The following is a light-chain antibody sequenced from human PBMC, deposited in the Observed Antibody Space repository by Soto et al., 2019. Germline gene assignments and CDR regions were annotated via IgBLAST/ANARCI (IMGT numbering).Light chain of an antibody. V-gene: IGKV3-15*01. CDR1: RSVSSY. Sequence: VFTQSPATRSLSPGEKATLSCRGSRSVSSYLAWYQQLPGRAPRRLFCGASTRSTGIPARYSGSGSGTEFTPSFSSLESEDFAVYYCQQYNNWPRTFGQGTKVDI. CDR2: GAS. CDR3: QQYNNWPRT. J-gene: IGKJ1*01.